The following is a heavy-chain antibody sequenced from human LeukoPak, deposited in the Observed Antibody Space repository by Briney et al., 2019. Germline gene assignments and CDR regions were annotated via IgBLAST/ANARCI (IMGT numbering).Heavy chain of an antibody. CDR3: ARGGNYYDSSGYQGDDALDI. V-gene: IGHV3-53*01. CDR1: GLTVSSNY. J-gene: IGHJ3*02. D-gene: IGHD3-22*01. CDR2: IYGGGST. Sequence: GGSLRLSCAASGLTVSSNYMNWVRQAPGRGLEWVSLIYGGGSTFYADSVKGRFTISRDNSKNTLYLEINGLRAEDTAVYYCARGGNYYDSSGYQGDDALDIWGQGTMVTVST.